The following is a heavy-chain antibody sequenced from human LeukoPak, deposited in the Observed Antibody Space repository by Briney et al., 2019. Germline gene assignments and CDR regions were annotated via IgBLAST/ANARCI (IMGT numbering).Heavy chain of an antibody. CDR2: ISSSSSAR. CDR1: GFTFSSRS. Sequence: GGSLRLSSAASGFTFSSRSMNWVRQAPGKGLEWVSYISSSSSARYYADSVKGRFTISRDDARNSLYLQMNSLRAEDTAAYYCARMSGSRLPGYWGQGTLVTVSS. J-gene: IGHJ4*02. V-gene: IGHV3-48*01. D-gene: IGHD3-3*01. CDR3: ARMSGSRLPGY.